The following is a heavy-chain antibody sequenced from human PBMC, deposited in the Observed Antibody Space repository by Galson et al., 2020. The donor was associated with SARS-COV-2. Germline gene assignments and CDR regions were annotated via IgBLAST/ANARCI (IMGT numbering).Heavy chain of an antibody. CDR3: ATDQFKYCSSTSCYF. CDR1: GFTFRYAW. Sequence: GGSLRLSCAASGFTFRYAWMSWVRQAPGKGLEWVGSIKNEADGGTTDYAAPVKGRFTISRDDSKNTLYLQMNSLETEDTAVYYCATDQFKYCSSTSCYFWGQGTLVTASS. D-gene: IGHD2-2*01. V-gene: IGHV3-15*01. J-gene: IGHJ4*02. CDR2: IKNEADGGTT.